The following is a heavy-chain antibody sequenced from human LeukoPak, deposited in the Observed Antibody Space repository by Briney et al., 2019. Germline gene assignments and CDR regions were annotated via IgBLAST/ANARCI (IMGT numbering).Heavy chain of an antibody. CDR1: GFTFSSYA. Sequence: PGGSLRLSCAAPGFTFSSYAMSWVRQAPGKGLEWVSVIYSGGSTYYGDSVKGRFTISKDNSKNTLYLQMNSLRAEDTAVYYCARDNQGIQLWTTRGRGFDYWGQGTLVTVSS. CDR2: IYSGGST. V-gene: IGHV3-53*01. D-gene: IGHD5-18*01. CDR3: ARDNQGIQLWTTRGRGFDY. J-gene: IGHJ4*02.